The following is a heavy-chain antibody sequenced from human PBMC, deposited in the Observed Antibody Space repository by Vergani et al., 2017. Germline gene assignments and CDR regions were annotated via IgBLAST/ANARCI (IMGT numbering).Heavy chain of an antibody. J-gene: IGHJ6*03. V-gene: IGHV4-34*01. CDR3: ATKEVYYYYYMDV. CDR2: INQSGST. CDR1: GGSFSGYY. Sequence: QVQLQQWGAGLLKPSETLSLTCAVYGGSFSGYYWSWIRQPPGKGLEWIGEINQSGSTNYNPSLKSRVTISVDTSKNQFSLKLSSVTAADTAVYYCATKEVYYYYYMDVWDKGP.